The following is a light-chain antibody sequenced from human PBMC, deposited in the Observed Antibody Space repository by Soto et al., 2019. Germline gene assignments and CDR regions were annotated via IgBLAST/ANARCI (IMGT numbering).Light chain of an antibody. CDR2: EVS. V-gene: IGLV2-14*01. CDR1: TSDIGAYDY. J-gene: IGLJ1*01. CDR3: SSYTSSTAYV. Sequence: QSALAQPASVSGSPGQSITIPCTGTTSDIGAYDYVSWYQLHPGKAPKLMVYEVSNRPSGVSNRFSGSKSGNTASLTISGLQAEDEADYYCSSYTSSTAYVFGTGTRSPS.